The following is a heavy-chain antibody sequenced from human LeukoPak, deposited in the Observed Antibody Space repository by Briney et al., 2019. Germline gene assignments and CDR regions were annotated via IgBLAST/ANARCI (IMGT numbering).Heavy chain of an antibody. CDR3: ALFGELFHNDAFDI. CDR2: ITPMFGTS. CDR1: GGTFSRHT. D-gene: IGHD3-10*01. V-gene: IGHV1-69*13. Sequence: SVKVSCKASGGTFSRHTISWVRQSPGQGLEWMGGITPMFGTSNYAQKFRGRVTITADESTSTAYVELSSLRSEDTAVYYCALFGELFHNDAFDIWGQGTMVTVSS. J-gene: IGHJ3*02.